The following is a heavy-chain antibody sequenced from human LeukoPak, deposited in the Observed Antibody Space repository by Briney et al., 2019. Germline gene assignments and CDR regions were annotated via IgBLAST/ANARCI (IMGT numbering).Heavy chain of an antibody. J-gene: IGHJ5*02. CDR1: GGSFSGYY. D-gene: IGHD3-10*01. V-gene: IGHV4-34*01. Sequence: SETLSLTCAVYGGSFSGYYWSWIRQPPGKGLEWIGEINHSGSTNYNPSLKSRVTISVDTSKNQSSLKLSSVTAADTAVYYCARKAFYYGSGSYYNTWGQGTLVTVSS. CDR2: INHSGST. CDR3: ARKAFYYGSGSYYNT.